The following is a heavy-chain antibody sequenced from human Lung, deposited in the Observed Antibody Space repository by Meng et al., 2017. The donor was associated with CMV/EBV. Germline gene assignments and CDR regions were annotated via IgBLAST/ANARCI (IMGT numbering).Heavy chain of an antibody. CDR1: RASISTSDW. D-gene: IGHD4/OR15-4a*01. CDR2: VYHSGYT. J-gene: IGHJ4*02. V-gene: IGHV4-4*02. Sequence: AVSRASISTSDWWSWVRQPPGKGLEWIGEVYHSGYTHYNPSLKSRVTMSVDRSKNQFSLRLSSVTAADTAIYYCARVTEYGGNCFDSWGRGTLVTVSS. CDR3: ARVTEYGGNCFDS.